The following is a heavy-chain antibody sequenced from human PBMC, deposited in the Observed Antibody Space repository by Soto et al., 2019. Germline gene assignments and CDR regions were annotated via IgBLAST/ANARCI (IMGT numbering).Heavy chain of an antibody. CDR3: ARPVPTYDYIWGSYHPATAHFQH. Sequence: SETLSLTCTVSGGSINSYYWSWIRQPPGKGLEWIGQIYYTGSTNYNPSLKSRVTISVDTSKNQFSLRLSSVTAADTAVYYCARPVPTYDYIWGSYHPATAHFQHWGQGTLVTVSS. V-gene: IGHV4-59*08. D-gene: IGHD3-16*01. CDR2: IYYTGST. CDR1: GGSINSYY. J-gene: IGHJ1*01.